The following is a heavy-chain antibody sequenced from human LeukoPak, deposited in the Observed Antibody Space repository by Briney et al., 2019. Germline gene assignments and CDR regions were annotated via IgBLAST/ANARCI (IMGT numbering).Heavy chain of an antibody. J-gene: IGHJ4*02. CDR1: GFTFDDYA. Sequence: PGGSLRLSCAASGFTFDDYAMHWVRQAPGKGLEWVSAISGSGGSTYYADSVKGRFTISRDNSKNTLYLQMNSLRAEDTAVYYCAKRYYYDNPPDYWGQGTLVTVSS. D-gene: IGHD3-22*01. V-gene: IGHV3-23*01. CDR3: AKRYYYDNPPDY. CDR2: ISGSGGST.